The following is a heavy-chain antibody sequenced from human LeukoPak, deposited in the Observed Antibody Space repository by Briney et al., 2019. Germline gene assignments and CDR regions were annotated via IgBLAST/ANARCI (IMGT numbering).Heavy chain of an antibody. D-gene: IGHD2/OR15-2a*01. CDR3: ARNFAPFRTTAPRGTVFDY. Sequence: AASVKVSCKASGYTFTSYYMHWVRQAPGQGLEWMGIINPSGGSTSYAQKFQGRVTMTRDTSTSTVYMEPSSLRSEDTAVYYCARNFAPFRTTAPRGTVFDYWGQGTLVTVSS. V-gene: IGHV1-46*01. J-gene: IGHJ4*02. CDR1: GYTFTSYY. CDR2: INPSGGST.